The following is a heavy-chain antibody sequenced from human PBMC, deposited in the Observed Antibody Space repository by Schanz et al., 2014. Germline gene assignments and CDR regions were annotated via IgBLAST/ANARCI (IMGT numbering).Heavy chain of an antibody. D-gene: IGHD3-10*01. CDR3: ATDRGAI. CDR1: GYTFSSNA. CDR2: ISGSGGST. V-gene: IGHV3-23*04. J-gene: IGHJ3*02. Sequence: EVQLVESGGGLVQPGGSLRLSCAASGYTFSSNAMSWVRQAPGKGLEWVSTISGSGGSTYYADSVKGRFTISRDNSKNTLSLQLNSLRADDTAVYYCATDRGAIWGHGTMVTVSS.